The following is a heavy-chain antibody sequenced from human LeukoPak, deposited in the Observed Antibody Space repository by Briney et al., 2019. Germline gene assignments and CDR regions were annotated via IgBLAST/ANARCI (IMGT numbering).Heavy chain of an antibody. CDR1: VASSTAYW. D-gene: IGHD4-11*01. CDR2: IQPDDSDT. Sequence: GESLKISFKVSVASSTAYWIAWVRQMPGKGLEWMGVIQPDDSDTTYSPSLQGQVSISADKSINTAYLQWSSLEASDTAMYYCATLLFSSKYKAFDLWGQGTLVTVSS. J-gene: IGHJ3*01. V-gene: IGHV5-51*01. CDR3: ATLLFSSKYKAFDL.